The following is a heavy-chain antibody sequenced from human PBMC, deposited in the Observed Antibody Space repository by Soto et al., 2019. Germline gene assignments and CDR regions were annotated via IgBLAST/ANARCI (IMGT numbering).Heavy chain of an antibody. CDR2: IYYSGST. CDR3: ARLPEIVVVPAAMRSGIQYYYYGMDV. D-gene: IGHD2-2*01. CDR1: GGSISSSSYY. Sequence: SETLSLTCTVSGGSISSSSYYWGWIRQPPGKGLEWIGSIYYSGSTYYNPSLKSRVTISVDTSKNQFSLKLSSVTAADTAVYYCARLPEIVVVPAAMRSGIQYYYYGMDVWGQGTTVTVS. J-gene: IGHJ6*02. V-gene: IGHV4-39*01.